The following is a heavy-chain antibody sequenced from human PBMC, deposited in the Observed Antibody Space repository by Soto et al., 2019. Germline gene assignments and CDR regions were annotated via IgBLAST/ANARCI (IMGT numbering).Heavy chain of an antibody. CDR1: GGSITTGGRY. J-gene: IGHJ3*02. CDR2: IYYSGNT. Sequence: QVRLREWGPGLVKPSQTLSLKCSVSGGSITTGGRYWSWIRQLPGKGLEWIGDIYYSGNTYYNASLRSRVTMSVEAAKNQFSLKLSAVTAADTAVYYCAQALVFTAGDGFDIWGQGRLVTVSS. D-gene: IGHD6-6*01. V-gene: IGHV4-31*02. CDR3: AQALVFTAGDGFDI.